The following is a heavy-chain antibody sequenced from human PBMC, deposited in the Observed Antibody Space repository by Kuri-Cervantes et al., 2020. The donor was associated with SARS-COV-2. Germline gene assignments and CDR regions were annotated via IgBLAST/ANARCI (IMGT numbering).Heavy chain of an antibody. D-gene: IGHD7-27*01. V-gene: IGHV4-38-2*01. CDR1: GYSTSSGYY. J-gene: IGHJ4*02. CDR3: ARHGGQTNWGKGDY. CDR2: IYHSGST. Sequence: ESLKISCAVSGYSTSSGYYWGWIRQPPGKGLEWIGSIYHSGSTYYNPSLKSRVTISVDTSKNQFSLKLSSVTAADTAVYYCARHGGQTNWGKGDYRGQGTLVTVSS.